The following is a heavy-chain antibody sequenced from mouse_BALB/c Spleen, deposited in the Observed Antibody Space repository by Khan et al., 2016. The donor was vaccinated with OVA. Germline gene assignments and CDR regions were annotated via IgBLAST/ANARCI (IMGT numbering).Heavy chain of an antibody. Sequence: EVALVESGPGLVKPSQSLSLTCTVTGYSITSDYAWNWIRQFPGNKLEWMGFISYSGSTSYNPSLKSRISITRDTSRNQFFLQLNSVTTEDTATYYCARGTVGRFAYWGQGTLVTVSA. CDR1: GYSITSDYA. CDR3: ARGTVGRFAY. J-gene: IGHJ3*01. D-gene: IGHD1-1*01. V-gene: IGHV3-2*02. CDR2: ISYSGST.